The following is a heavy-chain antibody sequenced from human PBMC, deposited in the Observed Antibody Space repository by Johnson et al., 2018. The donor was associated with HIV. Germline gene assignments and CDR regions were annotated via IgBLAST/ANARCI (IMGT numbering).Heavy chain of an antibody. Sequence: VQLVESGGGVVQPGRSLRLSCAASGFTFSSYAMHWVRQAPGKGLEWVAVISYDGGNKYYADSVKGRFTISRDNSKNTLYLQMNSLRAEDTAVYYCAKDMGAYRLLYAFDIWGQGTMVTVSS. CDR3: AKDMGAYRLLYAFDI. V-gene: IGHV3-30-3*01. J-gene: IGHJ3*02. D-gene: IGHD2-2*02. CDR1: GFTFSSYA. CDR2: ISYDGGNK.